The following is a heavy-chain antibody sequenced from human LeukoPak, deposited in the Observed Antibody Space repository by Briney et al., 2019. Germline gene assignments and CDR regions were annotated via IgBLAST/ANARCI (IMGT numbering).Heavy chain of an antibody. CDR3: VKSVRATIGPCDI. J-gene: IGHJ3*02. CDR1: GDSVRRISNS. CDR2: TYYRSKWYY. Sequence: SQTLSLTYAIYGDSVRRISNSWSCIRQSPSRGLEWLGRTYYRSKWYYDYAVSVKSRITINPDTSKDQFSLQLNSVTPEDRAVYYCVKSVRATIGPCDIWCQRTMVTVSS. V-gene: IGHV6-1*01. D-gene: IGHD1-26*01.